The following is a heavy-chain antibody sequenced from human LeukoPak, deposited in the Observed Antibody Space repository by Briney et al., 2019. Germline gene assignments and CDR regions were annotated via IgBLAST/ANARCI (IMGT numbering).Heavy chain of an antibody. D-gene: IGHD6-13*01. CDR2: ISAYNGNT. V-gene: IGHV1-18*01. CDR3: ARDLFVGAAGTMGY. Sequence: ASVKVSCKASGYTFTSYGISWVRQAPGQGLEWMGWISAYNGNTNYAQKLQGRVTMTTDTSTSTAYMELRSLRSVDTAVYYCARDLFVGAAGTMGYWGQGTLVTVSS. J-gene: IGHJ4*02. CDR1: GYTFTSYG.